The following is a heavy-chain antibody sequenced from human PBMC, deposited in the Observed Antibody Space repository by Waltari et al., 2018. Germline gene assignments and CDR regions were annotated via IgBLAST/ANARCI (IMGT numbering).Heavy chain of an antibody. D-gene: IGHD1-26*01. Sequence: EVQLVESGGTLVQPGASRRCSCAASGFTFSSYWLTWVRQAQRKGLEWVANIKHDGSEKYYVDSVKGRFTSSRDNDKNSLFLQMNSLRAEDTAVYYCAREGGNYGYWGQGTLVTVSS. CDR2: IKHDGSEK. J-gene: IGHJ4*02. V-gene: IGHV3-7*04. CDR3: AREGGNYGY. CDR1: GFTFSSYW.